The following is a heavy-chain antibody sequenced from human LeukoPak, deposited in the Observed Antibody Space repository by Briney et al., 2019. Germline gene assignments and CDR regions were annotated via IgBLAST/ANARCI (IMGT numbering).Heavy chain of an antibody. Sequence: ASVKVSCKASGYTFTSYGISWVRQAPGQGLEWMGWISAYNGNTNYAQKLQGRVTMTTDTSTSTAYMELRSLRSDDTAVYYCARAWYCGGDCFTGSDYWGQGTLVTVSS. CDR2: ISAYNGNT. CDR1: GYTFTSYG. D-gene: IGHD2-21*02. J-gene: IGHJ4*02. CDR3: ARAWYCGGDCFTGSDY. V-gene: IGHV1-18*01.